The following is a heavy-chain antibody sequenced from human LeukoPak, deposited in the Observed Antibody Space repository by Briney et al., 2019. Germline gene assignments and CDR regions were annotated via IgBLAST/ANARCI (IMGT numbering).Heavy chain of an antibody. Sequence: GGSLRLSCAASGFTFSNYARSWVRQAPGKGLEWVSGISGSGDSTYYVDSVKGRFTISRDNSKNTLYLQMNSLRAEDTAVYYCALGGYFDYWGQGTLVTVSS. D-gene: IGHD3-16*01. CDR3: ALGGYFDY. CDR1: GFTFSNYA. CDR2: ISGSGDST. V-gene: IGHV3-23*01. J-gene: IGHJ4*02.